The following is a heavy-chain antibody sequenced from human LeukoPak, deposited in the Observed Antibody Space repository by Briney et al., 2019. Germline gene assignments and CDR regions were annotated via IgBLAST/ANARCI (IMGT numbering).Heavy chain of an antibody. D-gene: IGHD2-2*01. J-gene: IGHJ4*02. CDR2: INTDASSI. Sequence: GESLRLSCAASGFTFNNYWMHWVRQAPGKGLVWVSRINTDASSISYGDSVKGRFTISRDNAKNTLYLQMNSLGVEDTAVYYCVRGCSSVTCSSDFWGQGTLVTVSS. CDR3: VRGCSSVTCSSDF. V-gene: IGHV3-74*01. CDR1: GFTFNNYW.